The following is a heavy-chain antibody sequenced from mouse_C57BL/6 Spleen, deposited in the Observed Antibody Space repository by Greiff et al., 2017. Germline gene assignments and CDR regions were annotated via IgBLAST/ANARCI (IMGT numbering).Heavy chain of an antibody. CDR3: ARGYGTIYAMDD. V-gene: IGHV1-55*01. D-gene: IGHD2-10*02. CDR2: IYPGSGST. J-gene: IGHJ4*01. CDR1: GYTFTSYW. Sequence: QVQLQQPGAELVKPGASVKMSCKASGYTFTSYWITWVKQRPGQGLEWIGDIYPGSGSTNYNEKFKSKATLTVDTSSSTAYMPLSSLTSEDSAVYYCARGYGTIYAMDDWGQGTSVTVSS.